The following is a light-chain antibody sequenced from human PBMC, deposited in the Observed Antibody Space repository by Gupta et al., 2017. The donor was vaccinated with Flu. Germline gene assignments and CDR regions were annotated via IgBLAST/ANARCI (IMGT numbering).Light chain of an antibody. CDR2: EVS. J-gene: IGLJ2*01. Sequence: QSALTQPASVSGSPGQSIAISCTATSSDVGGYDYVSWYQQHPGKAPELMIFEVSRRPSGISDRFSGSKSGNTASLTISGLLAEDEAYYYCSSYTNTSTVVVFGGGTKLTVL. V-gene: IGLV2-14*01. CDR3: SSYTNTSTVVV. CDR1: SSDVGGYDY.